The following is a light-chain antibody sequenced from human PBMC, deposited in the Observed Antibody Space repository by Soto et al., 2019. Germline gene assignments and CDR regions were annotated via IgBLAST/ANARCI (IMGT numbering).Light chain of an antibody. Sequence: QSALTQPASVSESPGQSITISCTGTSSDIGRYSYVSWYQQHPGKAPKLMIYEVSNRPSGVSNRFSGSKSGNTASLTISGLQAEDEADYYCSSYTSSSTVVFGGGTKVTVL. CDR2: EVS. CDR1: SSDIGRYSY. J-gene: IGLJ2*01. V-gene: IGLV2-14*01. CDR3: SSYTSSSTVV.